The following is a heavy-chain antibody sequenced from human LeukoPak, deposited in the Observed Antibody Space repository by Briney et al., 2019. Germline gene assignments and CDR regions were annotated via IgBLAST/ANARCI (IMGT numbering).Heavy chain of an antibody. Sequence: PSETLSLTCAVSGYSLSSGYYWSWIRQPPGKGLEWIGEINHSGSTNYNPSLKSRVTISVDTSKNQFSLKLSSVTAADTAVYYCARVPSQLVRGFYYYYYMDVWGKGTTVTVSS. CDR1: GYSLSSGYY. J-gene: IGHJ6*03. CDR2: INHSGST. CDR3: ARVPSQLVRGFYYYYYMDV. V-gene: IGHV4-38-2*01. D-gene: IGHD6-13*01.